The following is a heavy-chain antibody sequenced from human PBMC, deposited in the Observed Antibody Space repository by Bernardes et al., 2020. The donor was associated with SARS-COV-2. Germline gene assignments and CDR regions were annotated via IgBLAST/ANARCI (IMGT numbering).Heavy chain of an antibody. CDR3: AREEGYVLGLSYHYYGMDV. J-gene: IGHJ6*02. Sequence: GGSLRLSCAASVFTVSVYWMHWVRQAPGKGLVWVARVNSDGSRITYADSVKGRFTISRDNAKNTLYLQMNSLRAEDTAVYYCAREEGYVLGLSYHYYGMDVWGQGTTVTVSS. D-gene: IGHD5-12*01. CDR1: VFTVSVYW. CDR2: VNSDGSRI. V-gene: IGHV3-74*03.